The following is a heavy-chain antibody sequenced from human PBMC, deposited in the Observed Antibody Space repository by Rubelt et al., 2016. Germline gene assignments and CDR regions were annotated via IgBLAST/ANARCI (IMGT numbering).Heavy chain of an antibody. V-gene: IGHV3-23*01. Sequence: EVQLLESGGGLVQPGGSLRLSCAASGFTFSSYAMTWVRQAPGKGLEWVSTIRGSGGGTYYADSVKGRFTISRDNSKKRLYLEMNGLSAEDTAVYYCAKGSTWGGMAVADTWGQVTRVTVSS. CDR2: IRGSGGGT. CDR1: GFTFSSYA. J-gene: IGHJ4*02. D-gene: IGHD6-13*01. CDR3: AKGSTWGGMAVADT.